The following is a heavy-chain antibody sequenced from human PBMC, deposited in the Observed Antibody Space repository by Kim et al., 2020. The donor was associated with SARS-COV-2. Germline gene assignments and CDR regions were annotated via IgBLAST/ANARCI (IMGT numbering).Heavy chain of an antibody. CDR1: GGSVSSSRYY. V-gene: IGHV4-39*01. Sequence: SETLSLTCTVSGGSVSSSRYYWGWIRQPPGKGLEWITSVSHGGNTYYNPSLKRRVTIIVDTSKNQFSLNLTSVTAADTAIYSCVRHVPVDGTTMLRYWHFDLWGRGTLVTVSS. CDR3: VRHVPVDGTTMLRYWHFDL. D-gene: IGHD3-10*01. CDR2: VSHGGNT. J-gene: IGHJ2*01.